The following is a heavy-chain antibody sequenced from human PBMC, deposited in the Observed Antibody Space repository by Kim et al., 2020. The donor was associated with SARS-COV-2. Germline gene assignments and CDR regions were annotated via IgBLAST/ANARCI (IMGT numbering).Heavy chain of an antibody. J-gene: IGHJ6*02. CDR2: INPIGGST. V-gene: IGHV1-46*01. D-gene: IGHD3-16*01. Sequence: ASVKVSCKASGYTFTSFYVHWVRQAPGQGLEWMGIINPIGGSTTYAQKFQGRVTMTRDTSTNTVYMELRSLRFDDTAVYYCAREGGENADSVLVGMDFWG. CDR1: GYTFTSFY. CDR3: AREGGENADSVLVGMDF.